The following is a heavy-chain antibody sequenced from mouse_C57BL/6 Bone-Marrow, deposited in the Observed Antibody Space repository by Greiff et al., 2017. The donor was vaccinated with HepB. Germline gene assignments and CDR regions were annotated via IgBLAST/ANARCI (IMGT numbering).Heavy chain of an antibody. V-gene: IGHV1-19*01. CDR2: INPYNGGT. J-gene: IGHJ1*03. Sequence: EVQRVESGPVLVKPGASVKMSCKASGYTFTDYYMNWVKQSHGKSLEWIGVINPYNGGTSYNQKFKGKATLTVDKSSSTAYMELNSLTSEDSAVYYCARYYGSSNWYFDVWGTGTTVTVSS. CDR3: ARYYGSSNWYFDV. D-gene: IGHD1-1*01. CDR1: GYTFTDYY.